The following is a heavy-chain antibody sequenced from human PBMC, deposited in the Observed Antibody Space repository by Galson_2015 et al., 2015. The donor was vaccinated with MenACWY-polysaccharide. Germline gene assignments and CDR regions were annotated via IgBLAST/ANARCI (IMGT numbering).Heavy chain of an antibody. Sequence: ATLSLTCTVSGGSISSVSYYWGWIRQSPGRGLQWIGSINYSTSQESRATISVDTSKNQFSLKLTSVTAADTAVYYCARHVHVTSFGSSGNPQGGAFDIWGQGTLVTVSS. J-gene: IGHJ3*02. CDR3: ARHVHVTSFGSSGNPQGGAFDI. CDR1: GGSISSVSYY. D-gene: IGHD3-22*01. V-gene: IGHV4-61*05. CDR2: INYS.